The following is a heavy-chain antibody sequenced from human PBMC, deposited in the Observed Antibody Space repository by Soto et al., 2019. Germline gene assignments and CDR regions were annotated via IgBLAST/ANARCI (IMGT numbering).Heavy chain of an antibody. CDR2: IIPIFGTA. V-gene: IGHV1-69*13. J-gene: IGHJ4*02. CDR1: GGTFSSYA. Sequence: GASVKVSCKASGGTFSSYAISWVRQAPGQGLEWMGGIIPIFGTANYAQKFQGRVTITADESTSTAYMEPSSLRSEDTAVYYCAREWARGMTGYYYYWGQGTLVTVSS. CDR3: AREWARGMTGYYYY. D-gene: IGHD3-9*01.